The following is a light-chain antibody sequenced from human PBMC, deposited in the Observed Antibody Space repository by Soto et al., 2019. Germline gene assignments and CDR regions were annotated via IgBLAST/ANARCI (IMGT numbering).Light chain of an antibody. CDR2: AAS. CDR1: QGISNY. J-gene: IGKJ2*01. V-gene: IGKV1-27*01. Sequence: DIQMTQSPSSLSASVGDRVTITCRASQGISNYLAWYQQKPGKVPKLLIYAASTLQSEVPSRFRGSGSGTDFTLTISSLQPEDVATYYSQKYNSAPYTFGQGTKLEIK. CDR3: QKYNSAPYT.